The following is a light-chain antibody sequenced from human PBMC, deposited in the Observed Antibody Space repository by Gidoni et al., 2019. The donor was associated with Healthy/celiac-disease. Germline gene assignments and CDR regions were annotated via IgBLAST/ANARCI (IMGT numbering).Light chain of an antibody. Sequence: DIQMTESPSSLSASVGDRVTITCRASQSIISYFNWYQQKAGKAPKLLIYAAYRLQSVVPSRFSGSGSWTDFTLTISSLEPEDVAIYYCQQSYSTPGTFGQGTKVEIK. CDR1: QSIISY. CDR2: AAY. J-gene: IGKJ1*01. CDR3: QQSYSTPGT. V-gene: IGKV1-39*01.